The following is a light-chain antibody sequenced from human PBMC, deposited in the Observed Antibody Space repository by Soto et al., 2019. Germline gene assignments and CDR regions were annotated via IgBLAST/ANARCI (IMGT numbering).Light chain of an antibody. Sequence: EIVLTQSPATLSLSPGERATLPCRASQRVSSYLAWYQHKPGQAPRLLVYDASNMATGIPSRFSGGGSGTDITRTISSLEPEDFAVYYCQQRSYLVTFGQGTRLEIK. V-gene: IGKV3-11*01. J-gene: IGKJ5*01. CDR3: QQRSYLVT. CDR1: QRVSSY. CDR2: DAS.